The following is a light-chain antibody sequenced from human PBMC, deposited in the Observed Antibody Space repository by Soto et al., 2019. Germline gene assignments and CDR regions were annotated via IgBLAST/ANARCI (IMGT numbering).Light chain of an antibody. J-gene: IGLJ2*01. CDR1: SSDVGRYNY. Sequence: QSALTQPASVSGSPGQSITISCTGTSSDVGRYNYVSWYQQHPGKAPKLMIYEVINRPSGVSNRFSGSKSGSTASLTISGLQAEDEADYYCSSYTSNNTPHVVFGGGTKLTVL. CDR3: SSYTSNNTPHVV. V-gene: IGLV2-14*01. CDR2: EVI.